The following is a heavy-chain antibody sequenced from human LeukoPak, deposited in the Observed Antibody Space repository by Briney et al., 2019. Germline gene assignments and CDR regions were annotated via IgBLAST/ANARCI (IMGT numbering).Heavy chain of an antibody. D-gene: IGHD5-12*01. Sequence: PGGSLRLSCAASGFSFSSYGMHWVRQAPGKGLEWVAFIRYDGSNKYYADSVKGRFTISRDNSKNTLYLQMNSLRAEDTAVYYCARYSGYDRNDAFDIWGQGTMVTVSS. J-gene: IGHJ3*02. CDR3: ARYSGYDRNDAFDI. CDR1: GFSFSSYG. CDR2: IRYDGSNK. V-gene: IGHV3-30*02.